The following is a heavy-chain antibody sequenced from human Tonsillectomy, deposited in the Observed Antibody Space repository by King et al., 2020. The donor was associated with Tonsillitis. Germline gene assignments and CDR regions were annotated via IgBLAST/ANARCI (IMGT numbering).Heavy chain of an antibody. Sequence: QLQESGPGLVKPSQTLSLTCTVSGGSISSGNYYWTWIRQPAGKGLEWIGRISTSGSTNYNPSLKSRVTMSVDTSKNQFSLKLSSVTAADTAVYYCARKHSGSYFDYWGQGTLVTVSS. V-gene: IGHV4-61*02. D-gene: IGHD1-26*01. J-gene: IGHJ4*02. CDR1: GGSISSGNYY. CDR3: ARKHSGSYFDY. CDR2: ISTSGST.